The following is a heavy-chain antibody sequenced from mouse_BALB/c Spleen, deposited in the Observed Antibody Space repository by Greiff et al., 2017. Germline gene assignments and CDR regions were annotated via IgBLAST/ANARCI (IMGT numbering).Heavy chain of an antibody. D-gene: IGHD2-12*01. CDR2: IDPENGDT. Sequence: VQLQQSGAELLRSGASVKLSCTASGFNIKDYYMHWVKQRPEQGLEWIGWIDPENGDTEYAPKFQGKATMTADTSSNTAYLQLSSLTSEDTAVYYGNASPLSTTFDYWGQGTTLTVSS. CDR3: NASPLSTTFDY. J-gene: IGHJ2*01. V-gene: IGHV14-4*02. CDR1: GFNIKDYY.